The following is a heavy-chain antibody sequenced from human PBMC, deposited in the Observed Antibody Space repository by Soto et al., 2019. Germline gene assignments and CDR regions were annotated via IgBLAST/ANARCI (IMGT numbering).Heavy chain of an antibody. V-gene: IGHV3-23*01. CDR2: ISGSGGST. J-gene: IGHJ4*02. CDR3: AKAGEWVVNDS. Sequence: EVQLLESGGGLVQPGGSLRLSCAASGFTFSSYAMSWVRQAPGKGMEWVSAISGSGGSTYYADSVQGRFTITRDNSKNTLYLQMNSLRAEDTAVYYCAKAGEWVVNDSWGQGTMVIVSS. D-gene: IGHD6-19*01. CDR1: GFTFSSYA.